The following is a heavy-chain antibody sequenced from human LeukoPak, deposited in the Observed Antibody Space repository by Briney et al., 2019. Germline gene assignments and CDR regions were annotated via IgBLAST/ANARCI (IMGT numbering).Heavy chain of an antibody. Sequence: ASVKVSCKASGYTFTSYAMHWVRQAPGQRLEWMGWINAGNGNTKYSQKFQGRVTITRDTSASTAYMELSSLRSVDTAVYYCARVFSRSSGWYMRYWGQGTLVTVSS. J-gene: IGHJ4*02. V-gene: IGHV1-3*01. CDR3: ARVFSRSSGWYMRY. CDR1: GYTFTSYA. CDR2: INAGNGNT. D-gene: IGHD6-19*01.